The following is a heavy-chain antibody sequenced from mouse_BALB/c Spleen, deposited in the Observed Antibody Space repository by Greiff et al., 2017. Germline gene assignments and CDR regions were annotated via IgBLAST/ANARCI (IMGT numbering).Heavy chain of an antibody. D-gene: IGHD2-12*01. V-gene: IGHV5-12-1*01. CDR2: ISSGGGST. CDR3: ARQLHYFDY. Sequence: EVKLVESGGGLVKPGGSLKLSCAASGFAFSSYDMSWVRQTPEKRLEWVAYISSGGGSTYYPDTVKGRFTISRDNAKNTLYLQMSSLKSEDTAMYYCARQLHYFDYWGQGTTLTVSS. CDR1: GFAFSSYD. J-gene: IGHJ2*01.